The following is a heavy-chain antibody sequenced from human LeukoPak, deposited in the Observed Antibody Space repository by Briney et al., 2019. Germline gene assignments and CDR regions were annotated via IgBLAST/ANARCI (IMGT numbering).Heavy chain of an antibody. V-gene: IGHV4-39*01. CDR3: ARSPLDYYGSGSYYNDAFDI. CDR1: GGSISSSSYY. Sequence: PSETLSFTCTVSGGSISSSSYYWGWIRQPPGKGLEWIGSIYYSGSTYYNPSLKSRVTISVDTSKNQFSLKLSSVTAADTAVYYCARSPLDYYGSGSYYNDAFDIWGQGTMVTVCS. CDR2: IYYSGST. D-gene: IGHD3-10*01. J-gene: IGHJ3*02.